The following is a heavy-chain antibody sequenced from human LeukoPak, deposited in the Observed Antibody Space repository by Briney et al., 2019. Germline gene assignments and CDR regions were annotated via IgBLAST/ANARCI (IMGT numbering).Heavy chain of an antibody. CDR2: ISAYNGNT. CDR3: ARAGKWLLNNWFDP. CDR1: GYTFTGYG. J-gene: IGHJ5*02. Sequence: VKVSCKASGYTFTGYGISWVRQAPGQGLEWMGWISAYNGNTNYAQKLQGRVTMTIDTSTSTAYMELRSLRSDDTAVYYCARAGKWLLNNWFDPWGQGTLVTVSS. V-gene: IGHV1-18*01. D-gene: IGHD6-19*01.